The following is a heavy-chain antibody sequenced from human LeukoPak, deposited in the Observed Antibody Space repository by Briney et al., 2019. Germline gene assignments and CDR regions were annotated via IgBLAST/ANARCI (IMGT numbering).Heavy chain of an antibody. Sequence: GGSLRLSCAASGFTFSSYAMHWVRQAPGKGLEWVAFIRYDGSNKYYADSVKGRFTISRDNSKNTLYLQMNSLRAEDTAVYYCAKGSVGAGGDFWSGYYYFDYWGQGTLVTVSS. CDR3: AKGSVGAGGDFWSGYYYFDY. D-gene: IGHD3-3*01. J-gene: IGHJ4*02. V-gene: IGHV3-30*02. CDR2: IRYDGSNK. CDR1: GFTFSSYA.